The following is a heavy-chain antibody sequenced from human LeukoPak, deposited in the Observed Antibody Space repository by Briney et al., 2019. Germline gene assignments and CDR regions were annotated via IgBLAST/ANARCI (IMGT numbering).Heavy chain of an antibody. V-gene: IGHV4-39*07. D-gene: IGHD3-22*01. CDR1: GGSISSSSYF. CDR2: IYHSGST. J-gene: IGHJ4*02. CDR3: ARGQYYDSSGPDY. Sequence: SETLSLTCAVSGGSISSSSYFWGWIRQLPGKGLEWIGSIYHSGSTYYNPSLKSRVTISVDTSKNQFSLKLSSVTAADTAVYYCARGQYYDSSGPDYWGQGTLVTVSS.